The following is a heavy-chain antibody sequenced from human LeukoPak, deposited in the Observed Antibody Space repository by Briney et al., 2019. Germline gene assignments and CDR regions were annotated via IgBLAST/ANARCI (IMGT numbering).Heavy chain of an antibody. CDR1: GYTFTSYD. CDR3: ARVLGSGSRKGYYFDY. V-gene: IGHV1-8*01. CDR2: MNPNSGNT. Sequence: GASVKVSCKASGYTFTSYDINWVRQPPGQGLEWMGWMNPNSGNTCYPQKFQCRVTLTRNTSLSTAYMELSSLRSEDTAVYYCARVLGSGSRKGYYFDYWGQGTLVTVSS. J-gene: IGHJ4*02. D-gene: IGHD3-10*01.